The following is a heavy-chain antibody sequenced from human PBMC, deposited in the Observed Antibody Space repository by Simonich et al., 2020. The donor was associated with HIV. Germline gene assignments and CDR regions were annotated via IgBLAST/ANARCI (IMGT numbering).Heavy chain of an antibody. CDR1: GFTFDDYA. V-gene: IGHV3-9*03. J-gene: IGHJ4*02. CDR2: ISWNSGSI. Sequence: EVQLVESGGGLVQPGRSLRLSCAASGFTFDDYAMHWVRQAPGKGLEWVSGISWNSGSIGYADSVKGRLTISRDNAKNSLYLQMNSLRAEDMALYYCAKDRYSSSSGSFDYWGQGTLVTVSS. CDR3: AKDRYSSSSGSFDY. D-gene: IGHD6-6*01.